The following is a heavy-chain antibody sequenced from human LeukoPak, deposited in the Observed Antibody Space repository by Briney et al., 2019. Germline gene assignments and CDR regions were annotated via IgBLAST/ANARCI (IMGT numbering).Heavy chain of an antibody. J-gene: IGHJ6*02. D-gene: IGHD6-13*01. CDR2: INYNGTT. CDR3: ARLLIGGYTTSRGYYYYGMDV. CDR1: GGSVSNTIYY. Sequence: SETLSLTCTVSGGSVSNTIYYWAWIRQPPGKGLEWIVNINYNGTTYYSPSLKSRVTISADTSKNQFSLKVSAMTAADTAVYYCARLLIGGYTTSRGYYYYGMDVWGQGTTVTVSS. V-gene: IGHV4-39*01.